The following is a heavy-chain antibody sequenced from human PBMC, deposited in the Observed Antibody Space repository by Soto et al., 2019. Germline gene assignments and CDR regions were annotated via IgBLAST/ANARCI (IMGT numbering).Heavy chain of an antibody. CDR2: INPNSGGT. D-gene: IGHD2-2*01. J-gene: IGHJ6*02. CDR1: GYTFNGYY. V-gene: IGHV1-2*04. Sequence: ASVKVSCKASGYTFNGYYMHWVRQEPGQGLEWMGWINPNSGGTNYAQKFQGWVTMTRDTSISTAYMELSRLRSDDTAVYYCARGRPAGDYYAMDVWGPGTTVTSP. CDR3: ARGRPAGDYYAMDV.